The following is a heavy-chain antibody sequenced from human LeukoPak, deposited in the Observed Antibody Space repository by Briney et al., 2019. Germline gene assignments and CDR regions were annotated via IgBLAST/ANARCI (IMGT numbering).Heavy chain of an antibody. J-gene: IGHJ4*02. CDR1: GGSISSGDYY. V-gene: IGHV4-30-4*01. Sequence: RPSETLSLTYTVSGGSISSGDYYWSWIRQPPGKGLEWIGYIYYSGSTYYNPSLKSRVTISVDTSKNQFSLKLSSVTAADTAVYYCARVPDYGDYYFDYWGQGTLVTVSS. D-gene: IGHD4-17*01. CDR3: ARVPDYGDYYFDY. CDR2: IYYSGST.